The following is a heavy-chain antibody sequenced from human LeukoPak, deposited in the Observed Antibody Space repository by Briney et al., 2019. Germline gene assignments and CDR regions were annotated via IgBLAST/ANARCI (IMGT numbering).Heavy chain of an antibody. D-gene: IGHD5-18*01. CDR3: AKGTGRRYSYGDFDY. CDR2: ISYDGSNK. V-gene: IGHV3-30*18. Sequence: PGGSLRLSCAASGFTFSSYGMHWVRQAPGKGLEWVAVISYDGSNKYYADSVKGRFTISRDNSKNTLYLQMNSLRAEDTAVYYCAKGTGRRYSYGDFDYWGQGTLVTVSS. J-gene: IGHJ4*02. CDR1: GFTFSSYG.